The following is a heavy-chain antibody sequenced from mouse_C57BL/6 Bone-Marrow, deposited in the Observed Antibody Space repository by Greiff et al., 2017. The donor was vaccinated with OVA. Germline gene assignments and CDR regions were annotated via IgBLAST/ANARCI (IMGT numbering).Heavy chain of an antibody. CDR1: GFNIKDYY. CDR3: TIKTSTIVKYYAMDY. J-gene: IGHJ4*01. Sequence: EVKLQQSGAELVRPGASVKLSCTASGFNIKDYYMHWVKQRPEQGLEWIGRIDPEDGDTEYAPKFQGKATMTADTSSNTAYLQLSSLTSEDTAVYYCTIKTSTIVKYYAMDYWGQGTSVTVSS. CDR2: IDPEDGDT. D-gene: IGHD2-5*01. V-gene: IGHV14-1*01.